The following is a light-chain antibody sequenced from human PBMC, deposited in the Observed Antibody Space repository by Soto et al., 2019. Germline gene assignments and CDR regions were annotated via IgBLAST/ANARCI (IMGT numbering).Light chain of an antibody. Sequence: EIVLTQSPATLSLSPGERATLSCRASQSVSSYLAWYQQKPGQAPRLLIYDASNRATGIPARFSGSGSGTDLTLTISSLEPEDFAVYYCQQPSTFGQGTKV. CDR1: QSVSSY. CDR2: DAS. J-gene: IGKJ1*01. CDR3: QQPST. V-gene: IGKV3-11*01.